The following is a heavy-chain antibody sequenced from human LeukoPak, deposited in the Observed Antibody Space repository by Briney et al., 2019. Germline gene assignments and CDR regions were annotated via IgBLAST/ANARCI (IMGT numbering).Heavy chain of an antibody. J-gene: IGHJ4*02. CDR2: IKGDGSKR. D-gene: IGHD1-7*01. CDR3: ARDAGITGTTDLDS. CDR1: GFRFSTYW. V-gene: IGHV3-7*01. Sequence: GGSLRLSCAASGFRFSTYWMSWVRQAPGKGLEWVADIKGDGSKRYYVDSMKGRFTISRDNAKNSLDLQMSSLRAEDTAVYYCARDAGITGTTDLDSWGQGTLVTVSS.